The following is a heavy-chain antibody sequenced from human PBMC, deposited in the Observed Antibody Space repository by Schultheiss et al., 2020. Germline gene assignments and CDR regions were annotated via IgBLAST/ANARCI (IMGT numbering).Heavy chain of an antibody. D-gene: IGHD2-15*01. J-gene: IGHJ4*02. CDR3: ARHKGCSGGSCYFFFDY. CDR2: INHSGST. V-gene: IGHV4-34*01. Sequence: SETLSLTCAVYGGSFSGYYWSWIRQPPGKGLEWIGEINHSGSTYYNPSLKSRVTISVDTSKNQFSLKLSSVTAADTAVYYCARHKGCSGGSCYFFFDYWGQGTLVTVSS. CDR1: GGSFSGYY.